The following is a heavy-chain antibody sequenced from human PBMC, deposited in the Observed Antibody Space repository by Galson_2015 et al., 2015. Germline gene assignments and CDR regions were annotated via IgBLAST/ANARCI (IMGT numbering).Heavy chain of an antibody. V-gene: IGHV1-69*10. CDR1: GGTFSSYA. Sequence: SVKVSCKASGGTFSSYAISWVRQAPGQGLEWMGGIIPIFGIANYAQKFQGRVTITADKSTSTAYMELSSLRSEDTAVYYCARDDADSTTRDPNGSSYGTSYWGQGTLVTVSS. D-gene: IGHD5-18*01. CDR2: IIPIFGIA. CDR3: ARDDADSTTRDPNGSSYGTSY. J-gene: IGHJ4*02.